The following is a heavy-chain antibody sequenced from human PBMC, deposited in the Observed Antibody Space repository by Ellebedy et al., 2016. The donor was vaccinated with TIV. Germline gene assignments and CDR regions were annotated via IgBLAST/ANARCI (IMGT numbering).Heavy chain of an antibody. CDR2: IYYSGST. CDR1: GGSFSGYY. V-gene: IGHV4-34*01. Sequence: SETLSLTXAVYGGSFSGYYWSWIRQPPGKGLEWIGSIYYSGSTYYNPSLKSRVTISVDTSKNQFSLKLSSVTAADTAVYYCARPSYSKGARDYWGQGTLVTVSS. CDR3: ARPSYSKGARDY. J-gene: IGHJ4*02. D-gene: IGHD4-11*01.